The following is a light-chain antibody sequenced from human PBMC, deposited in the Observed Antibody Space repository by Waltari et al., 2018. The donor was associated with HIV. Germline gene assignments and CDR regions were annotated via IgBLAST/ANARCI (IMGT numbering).Light chain of an antibody. V-gene: IGLV1-40*01. J-gene: IGLJ2*01. CDR2: GNS. CDR3: QSYDRSLSGYVV. Sequence: QSLLTQPPSVSGAPGQRVTISCTGSRSNIGAGLDVHWYQQLPGTVPKLLIYGNSNRPSGVPHRFSGSKSGTSASLAITGLQAEDEADYYCQSYDRSLSGYVVFGGGTKLTVL. CDR1: RSNIGAGLD.